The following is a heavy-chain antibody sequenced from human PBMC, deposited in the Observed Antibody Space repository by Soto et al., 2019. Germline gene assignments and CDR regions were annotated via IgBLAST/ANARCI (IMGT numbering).Heavy chain of an antibody. D-gene: IGHD5-12*01. J-gene: IGHJ3*02. V-gene: IGHV3-48*03. CDR2: ISSSGTI. CDR1: GFTFSSYE. CDR3: TNEKSVMYSGYDAFDI. Sequence: QLVESGGGLVQPGGSLRLSCAASGFTFSSYEMDWVRQAPGKGLEWVAYISSSGTILYGDSVKGRFTISRDNADNSLYLQMNSLPAEDTAVYDCTNEKSVMYSGYDAFDIWGRGTMVTVSS.